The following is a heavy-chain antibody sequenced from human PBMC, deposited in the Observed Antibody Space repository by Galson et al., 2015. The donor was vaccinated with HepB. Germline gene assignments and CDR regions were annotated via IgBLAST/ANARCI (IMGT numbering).Heavy chain of an antibody. CDR2: ISYDGSNK. CDR3: ARETGQLFQYYYYGMDV. J-gene: IGHJ6*02. CDR1: GFTVSSNY. D-gene: IGHD6-6*01. Sequence: SLRLSCAASGFTVSSNYMSWVRQAPGKGLEWVAVISYDGSNKYYADSVKGRFTISRDNSKNTLYLQMNSLRAEDTAVYYCARETGQLFQYYYYGMDVWGQGTTVTVS. V-gene: IGHV3-30-3*01.